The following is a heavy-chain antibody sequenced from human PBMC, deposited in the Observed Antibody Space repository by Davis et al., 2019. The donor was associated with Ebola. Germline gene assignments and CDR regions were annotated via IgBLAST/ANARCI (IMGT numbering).Heavy chain of an antibody. V-gene: IGHV1-69*13. Sequence: SVKVSCKASGGTFSSYAISWVRQAPGQGLDWMGGIIPVFGIPKYAQKFQGRVTITADESRITAYLELSSLRSEDTAVYYCAKEGPGTTFTTTFDYWGQGSLVTVSS. CDR3: AKEGPGTTFTTTFDY. CDR2: IIPVFGIP. D-gene: IGHD4-17*01. CDR1: GGTFSSYA. J-gene: IGHJ4*02.